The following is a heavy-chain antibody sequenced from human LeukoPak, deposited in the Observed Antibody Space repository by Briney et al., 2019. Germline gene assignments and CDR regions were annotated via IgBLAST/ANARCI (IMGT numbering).Heavy chain of an antibody. V-gene: IGHV1-46*01. CDR3: ARVSCGGDCYSPRGLYYFDY. D-gene: IGHD2-21*01. J-gene: IGHJ4*02. Sequence: ASVKVSCKASGYTFTSYYMHWVRQAPGQGLEWMGIINPSGGSTSYAQKFQGRVTMTRDTSTSTVYMELSSLRSDDTAVYYCARVSCGGDCYSPRGLYYFDYWGQGTLVTVSS. CDR2: INPSGGST. CDR1: GYTFTSYY.